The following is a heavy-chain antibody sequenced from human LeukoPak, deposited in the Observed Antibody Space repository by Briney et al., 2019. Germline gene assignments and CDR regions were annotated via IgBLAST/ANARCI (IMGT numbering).Heavy chain of an antibody. CDR2: INAGNGNT. V-gene: IGHV1-3*01. D-gene: IGHD4-23*01. J-gene: IGHJ5*02. CDR3: ARHSLVTGFVGFDP. Sequence: ATVKXSXXASGYTFTIYAMHWVRQAPGQRLXXMGWINAGNGNTKYSQKFQGRVTITRDTSASTAYMELSSLRSEDTAVYYCARHSLVTGFVGFDPWGQGTLVTVSS. CDR1: GYTFTIYA.